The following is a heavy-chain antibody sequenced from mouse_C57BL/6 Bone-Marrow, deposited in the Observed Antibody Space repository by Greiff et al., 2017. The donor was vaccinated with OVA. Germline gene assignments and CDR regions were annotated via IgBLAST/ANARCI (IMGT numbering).Heavy chain of an antibody. CDR1: GYAFSSSW. D-gene: IGHD3-1*01. V-gene: IGHV1-82*01. J-gene: IGHJ2*01. CDR2: IYPGDGDT. CDR3: ARSGNFDY. Sequence: QVQLQQSGPELVKPGASVKISCKASGYAFSSSWMNWVKQRPGKGLEWIGRIYPGDGDTNYNGKFKGKATLTADKSSSPAYMQLSSLTSEDSAVYFCARSGNFDYWGQGTTLTVSS.